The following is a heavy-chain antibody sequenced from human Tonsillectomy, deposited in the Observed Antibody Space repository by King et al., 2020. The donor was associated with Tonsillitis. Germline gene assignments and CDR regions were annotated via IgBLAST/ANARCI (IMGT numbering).Heavy chain of an antibody. CDR1: GFTFSSYT. V-gene: IGHV3-21*01. D-gene: IGHD3-3*01. CDR2: ISSSGTYI. Sequence: VQLVESGGGLVKPGGSLRLSCAASGFTFSSYTMTWVRQAPGKGLDWVSSISSSGTYIYYADSLKGRFTISRDNAKNSLYLQMNSLRGDDTAVYYCAGDYNDFWSGYYEGWGQGTLVTVSS. CDR3: AGDYNDFWSGYYEG. J-gene: IGHJ4*02.